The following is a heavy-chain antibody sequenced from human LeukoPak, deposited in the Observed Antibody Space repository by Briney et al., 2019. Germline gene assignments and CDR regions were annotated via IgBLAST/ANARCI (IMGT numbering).Heavy chain of an antibody. CDR3: AASSYGDYWLYYFDF. J-gene: IGHJ4*02. D-gene: IGHD4-17*01. CDR2: INPNSGGT. CDR1: GYTFTGDY. Sequence: AALKDSCKESGYTFTGDYLCAVRPGPGEGVWWRGRINPNSGGTNYAQRFQGRVTMTRDTSISTAYMELSRLRSDDTAVYYCAASSYGDYWLYYFDFWGQETLVTVSS. V-gene: IGHV1-2*06.